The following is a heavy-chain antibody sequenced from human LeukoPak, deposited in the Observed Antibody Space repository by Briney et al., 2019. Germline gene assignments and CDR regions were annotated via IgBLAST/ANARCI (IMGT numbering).Heavy chain of an antibody. CDR3: ARDGAVDRYNWFGP. CDR2: MSGSGDRT. Sequence: WIRQPPGKGLEWVSGMSGSGDRTYYADSVKGRFTISRDNSENMLYLQMSGLRAEDTAIYYCARDGAVDRYNWFGPWGQGTLVTVSS. J-gene: IGHJ5*02. D-gene: IGHD6-19*01. V-gene: IGHV3-23*01.